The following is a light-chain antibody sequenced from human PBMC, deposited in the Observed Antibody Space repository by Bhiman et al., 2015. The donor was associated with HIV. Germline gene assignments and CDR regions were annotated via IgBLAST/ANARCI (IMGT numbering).Light chain of an antibody. CDR3: SSKTTSPTFHVL. J-gene: IGLJ2*01. CDR2: DVS. Sequence: QSALTQPASVSGSPGQSITISCSGTSSDIGGSDSVSWYQHHPGKAPKLIIYDVSKWPAGVSSRFSGSKSGNTASLAISGLQAEDEADYYCSSKTTSPTFHVLFGGGTKLDRP. V-gene: IGLV2-14*03. CDR1: SSDIGGSDS.